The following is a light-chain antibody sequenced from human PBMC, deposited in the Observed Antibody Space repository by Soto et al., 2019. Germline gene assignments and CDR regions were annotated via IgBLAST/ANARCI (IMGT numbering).Light chain of an antibody. V-gene: IGLV7-43*01. CDR1: TGPVTSGYY. CDR3: LLYYGSPQPNWV. CDR2: STT. J-gene: IGLJ3*02. Sequence: QAVVTQEPSLTVSPGGTVTLTCASSTGPVTSGYYPNWFQQKPGQAPRPLIYSTTNKHSWTPARFSGSLLGGKAALTLSGVQPEDEDEYYCLLYYGSPQPNWVFGGGTKVTVL.